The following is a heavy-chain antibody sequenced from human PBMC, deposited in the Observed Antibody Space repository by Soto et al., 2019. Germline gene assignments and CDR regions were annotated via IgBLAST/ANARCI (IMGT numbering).Heavy chain of an antibody. V-gene: IGHV1-2*02. J-gene: IGHJ4*02. CDR2: INPNSGGT. Sequence: QVQLVQSGAEVKKPGASVKVSCKASGYTFTGYYMHWVRQAPGQGLEWMGWINPNSGGTNYAQKFQGRVTMTRYTSISTAYMALRRLRSDDTAVYYCARAVLYSSSSGPVDYWGQGTLVTVSS. CDR1: GYTFTGYY. D-gene: IGHD6-6*01. CDR3: ARAVLYSSSSGPVDY.